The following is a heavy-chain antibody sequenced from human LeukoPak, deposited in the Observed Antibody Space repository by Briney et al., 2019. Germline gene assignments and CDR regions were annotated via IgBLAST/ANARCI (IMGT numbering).Heavy chain of an antibody. D-gene: IGHD6-13*01. CDR3: AKSGIAAAGQRGYFDY. V-gene: IGHV3-30*18. Sequence: GGSLRLSCAASGFAFSTYGIHWVRQAPGKGLEWVAVISNDGSNKYYADSVKGRFTISRDNSKNTVYLQMNSLRGEDTAVYYCAKSGIAAAGQRGYFDYWGQGTLVTVSS. J-gene: IGHJ4*02. CDR2: ISNDGSNK. CDR1: GFAFSTYG.